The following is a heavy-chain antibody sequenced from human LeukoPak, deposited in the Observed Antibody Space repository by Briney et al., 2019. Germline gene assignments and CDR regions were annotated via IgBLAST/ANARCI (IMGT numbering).Heavy chain of an antibody. CDR1: SGSFSGYY. J-gene: IGHJ4*02. Sequence: PSETLSLTCAVYSGSFSGYYWSWIRQPPGKGLEGIGEINHSGSTNYNPSLKTRVTTSVDTSKTQFSLKLSSGTAADAAVYYCARRYMVRGVYDLFFDYWGQGTLVTVSS. CDR2: INHSGST. D-gene: IGHD3-10*01. CDR3: ARRYMVRGVYDLFFDY. V-gene: IGHV4-34*01.